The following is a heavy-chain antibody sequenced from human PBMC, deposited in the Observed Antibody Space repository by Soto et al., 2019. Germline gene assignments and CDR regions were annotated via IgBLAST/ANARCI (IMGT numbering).Heavy chain of an antibody. V-gene: IGHV3-23*01. CDR1: GFTFTGYA. D-gene: IGHD1-20*01. CDR2: ISSRGGST. J-gene: IGHJ4*02. CDR3: AKSQGYNLNDFNY. Sequence: EVQLLESGGGLVQPGGSLRLSCVGSGFTFTGYAMNWVRQAPGKGLEWVSAISSRGGSTCYADSVRGRFTISRDNSKNTLYLQMNSLRAEDTAVYYCAKSQGYNLNDFNYWGQGTLVTVSS.